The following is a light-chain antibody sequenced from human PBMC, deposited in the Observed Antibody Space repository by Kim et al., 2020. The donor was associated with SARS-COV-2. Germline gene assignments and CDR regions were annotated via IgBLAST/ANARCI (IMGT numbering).Light chain of an antibody. CDR2: GAS. CDR1: QSVSSS. V-gene: IGKV3-15*01. J-gene: IGKJ2*01. Sequence: EIVMTQSPATLSVSPGERATLSCRASQSVSSSLAWYQQRPGQAPRLLIYGASTRATGIPARFSGSGSGTEFTLTISSLQSEDFALYYCQQYKKWPPHTVGQGTKLEI. CDR3: QQYKKWPPHT.